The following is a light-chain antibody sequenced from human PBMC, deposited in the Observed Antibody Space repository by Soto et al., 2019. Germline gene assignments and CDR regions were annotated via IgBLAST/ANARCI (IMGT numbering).Light chain of an antibody. CDR2: LGS. J-gene: IGKJ1*01. CDR3: MQALQNPWT. V-gene: IGKV2-28*01. Sequence: DIVMTQSPLSLPVTPGEPASFSYRSSQRLLHSYGFNYLDWYLQRTGQSPQLLIYLGSNRDSGVPDRFSATGSGTTFTLKISSVEAEDVGVYYCMQALQNPWTFGQGTKVDI. CDR1: QRLLHSYGFNY.